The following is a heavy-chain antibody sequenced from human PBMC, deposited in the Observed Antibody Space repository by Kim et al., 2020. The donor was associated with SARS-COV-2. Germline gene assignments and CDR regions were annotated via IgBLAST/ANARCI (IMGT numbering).Heavy chain of an antibody. CDR1: GFTFSSYA. D-gene: IGHD6-13*01. CDR2: ISGSGGST. Sequence: GGSLRLSCAASGFTFSSYAMSWVRQAPGKGLEWVSAISGSGGSTYYADSVKGRFTISRDNSKNTLYLQMNSLRAEDTAVYYCAKEGYSSSWYIKDPGYYFDYWGQGTLVTVSS. CDR3: AKEGYSSSWYIKDPGYYFDY. V-gene: IGHV3-23*01. J-gene: IGHJ4*02.